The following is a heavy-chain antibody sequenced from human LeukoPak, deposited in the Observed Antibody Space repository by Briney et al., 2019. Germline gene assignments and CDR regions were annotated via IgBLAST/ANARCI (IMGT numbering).Heavy chain of an antibody. D-gene: IGHD1-26*01. CDR1: GFTFDDYA. J-gene: IGHJ4*02. CDR2: ISWNSSSI. V-gene: IGHV3-9*01. CDR3: VRESREIRFDY. Sequence: GGSLRLSCAASGFTFDDYAMHWVRQAPGKGLEWVSGISWNSSSIGYADSVKGRFTISRDNAKNTLYLQMNSLRVEDTAVYYCVRESREIRFDYWGQGILVTVSS.